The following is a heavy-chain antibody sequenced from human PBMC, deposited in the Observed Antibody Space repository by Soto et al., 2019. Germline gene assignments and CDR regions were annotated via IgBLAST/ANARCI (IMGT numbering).Heavy chain of an antibody. J-gene: IGHJ5*02. Sequence: QVQLQESGPGLVKPSGTLSLTCAVSGGSISSSNWWSWVRQPPGKGLEWIGEIYHSGSTNYNPSLKSRVTITVDKSKNQFSRKVSAVTAADTAMYYCARSSTVSTRPKYNWFDPWGQGTLGSVSS. V-gene: IGHV4-4*02. CDR1: GGSISSSNW. CDR3: ARSSTVSTRPKYNWFDP. D-gene: IGHD2-2*01. CDR2: IYHSGST.